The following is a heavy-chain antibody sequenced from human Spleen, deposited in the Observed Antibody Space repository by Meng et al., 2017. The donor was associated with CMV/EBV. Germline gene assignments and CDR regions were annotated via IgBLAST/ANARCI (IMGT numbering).Heavy chain of an antibody. J-gene: IGHJ4*02. Sequence: GQLQESCPGLVKPSQTRSPPCTVSGGSISSGDYYWSWIRQPPGKGLEWIGYIYYSGSTYYNPSLKSRVTISVDTSKNQFSLKLSSVTAADTAVYYCARTRPPGDWQYYFDYWGQGTLVTVSS. CDR1: GGSISSGDYY. D-gene: IGHD7-27*01. CDR2: IYYSGST. CDR3: ARTRPPGDWQYYFDY. V-gene: IGHV4-30-4*08.